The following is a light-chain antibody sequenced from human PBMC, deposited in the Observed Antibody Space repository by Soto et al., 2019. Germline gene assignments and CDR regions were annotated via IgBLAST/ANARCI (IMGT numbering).Light chain of an antibody. CDR1: QSITTY. V-gene: IGKV1-39*01. Sequence: DIQMTQSPSSLSAPVGDRVTITFRASQSITTYLNWYRQKPGKAPKLLIYAASSLQSGVPSRFSGSGSETEFTLSISSLQPEDFATYFCQQIYSAPLTCGGGTKVDI. CDR3: QQIYSAPLT. J-gene: IGKJ4*01. CDR2: AAS.